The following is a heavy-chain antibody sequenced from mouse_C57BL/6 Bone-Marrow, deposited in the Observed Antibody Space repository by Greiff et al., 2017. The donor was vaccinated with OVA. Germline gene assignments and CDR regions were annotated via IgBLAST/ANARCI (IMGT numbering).Heavy chain of an antibody. CDR1: GYTFTSYG. CDR2: IYPRSGTT. J-gene: IGHJ3*01. Sequence: VKLLESGAELARPGASVKLSCKASGYTFTSYGISWVKQRTGQGLEWIGEIYPRSGTTYYNEKFKGKATLTADNASSTAYMELRSLTSEDSAVYFCARELVLAWFAYWGQGTLVTVSA. CDR3: ARELVLAWFAY. D-gene: IGHD4-1*01. V-gene: IGHV1-81*01.